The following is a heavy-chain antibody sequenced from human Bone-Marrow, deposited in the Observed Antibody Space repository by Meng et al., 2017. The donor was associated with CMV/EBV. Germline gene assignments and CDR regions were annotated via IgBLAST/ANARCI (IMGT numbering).Heavy chain of an antibody. CDR3: AKDGGYCSSTNCYTDDYYFDY. CDR2: IWYDGSNK. J-gene: IGHJ4*02. CDR1: GFTFSSYG. V-gene: IGHV3-33*06. D-gene: IGHD2-2*02. Sequence: GESLKISCAASGFTFSSYGMHWVRQAPGKGLEWVAVIWYDGSNKYYADSVKGRFTISRDNSKNTLYLQMNSLRAEDTAVYYGAKDGGYCSSTNCYTDDYYFDYWGQGTLVTVSS.